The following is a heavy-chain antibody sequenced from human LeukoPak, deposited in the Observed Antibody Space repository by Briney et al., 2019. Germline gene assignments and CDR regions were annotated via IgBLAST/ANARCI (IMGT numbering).Heavy chain of an antibody. J-gene: IGHJ4*02. Sequence: GGSLRLSCAASGFTLSSYWMSWVRQAPGKGLEWVANIKQDGSEKYYVDSVKGRFTISRDNAKNSLYLQMNSLRAEDTAVYYCARHICTVTTDYFDYWGQGTLVTVSS. CDR1: GFTLSSYW. CDR3: ARHICTVTTDYFDY. D-gene: IGHD4-11*01. CDR2: IKQDGSEK. V-gene: IGHV3-7*01.